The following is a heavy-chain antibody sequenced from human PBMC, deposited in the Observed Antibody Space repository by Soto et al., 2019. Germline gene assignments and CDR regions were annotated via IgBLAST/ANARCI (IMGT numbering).Heavy chain of an antibody. Sequence: EVQLVESGGGLIQPGGSLRLSCAVSGLTVSSYYWTWVRQAPGKGLEWVSLIYSDGRTYYTDSVKGRFTISRDDYKNTLYLQMNTLSGEDTAVYYCARDFAWAFDYWGQGTLLTVSP. CDR3: ARDFAWAFDY. J-gene: IGHJ4*02. CDR2: IYSDGRT. CDR1: GLTVSSYY. V-gene: IGHV3-53*01. D-gene: IGHD1-26*01.